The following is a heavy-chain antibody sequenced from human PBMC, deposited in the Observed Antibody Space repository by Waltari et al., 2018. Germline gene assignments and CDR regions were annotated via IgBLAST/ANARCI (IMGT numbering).Heavy chain of an antibody. V-gene: IGHV3-23*01. Sequence: EVQLLESGGGLVQPGGSLRLSCAASGFTFSSYAMRWVRQAPGKGLVWGSSIRCRGAAIYSADSGKGRFTISRDNSKNTLYLQMISLRAEDTAVYYCAEAGLYVRDYYYDYSMGVWGQGTTVTVSS. D-gene: IGHD3-16*01. CDR3: AEAGLYVRDYYYDYSMGV. CDR1: GFTFSSYA. J-gene: IGHJ6*02. CDR2: IRCRGAAI.